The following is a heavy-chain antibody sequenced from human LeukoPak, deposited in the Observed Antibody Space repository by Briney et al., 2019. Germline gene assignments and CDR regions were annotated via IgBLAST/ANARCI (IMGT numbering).Heavy chain of an antibody. Sequence: PGGSLRLSCAASGFTFSDYYMSWIRQAPGKGLEWVAVISYDGSNKKYADSVKGRFTISRDNSKNTLYLQMNSLRAEETAVYYCARGAARMVEMATIISFEYWGQGTLVTVSS. CDR1: GFTFSDYY. J-gene: IGHJ4*02. D-gene: IGHD5-24*01. V-gene: IGHV3-30*03. CDR2: ISYDGSNK. CDR3: ARGAARMVEMATIISFEY.